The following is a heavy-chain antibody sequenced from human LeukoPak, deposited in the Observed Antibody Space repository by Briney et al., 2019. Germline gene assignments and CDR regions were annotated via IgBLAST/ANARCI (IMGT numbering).Heavy chain of an antibody. D-gene: IGHD3-10*01. CDR1: GYTFSSYA. V-gene: IGHV3-23*01. CDR3: AKDHGSGSYYNINWFDP. J-gene: IGHJ5*02. CDR2: ISGSGGST. Sequence: GASVKVSCKASGYTFSSYAMSWVRQAPGKGLEWVSAISGSGGSTYYADSVKGRFTISRDNSKNTLYLQMNSLRAEDTAVYYCAKDHGSGSYYNINWFDPWGQGTLVTVSS.